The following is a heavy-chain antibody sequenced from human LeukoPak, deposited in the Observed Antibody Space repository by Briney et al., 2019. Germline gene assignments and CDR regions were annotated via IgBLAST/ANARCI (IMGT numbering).Heavy chain of an antibody. CDR2: ISFSVNTK. J-gene: IGHJ4*02. Sequence: GGSLRLSCAASGSTFSDYSMNWVRQAPGKGLEWVSYISFSVNTKYYGDSVKGRFTISRDNAKNSRYLHMDSLRAEDTAVYYCARGAYSSGWAYFDHWGQGTLVTVSS. V-gene: IGHV3-48*04. CDR1: GSTFSDYS. D-gene: IGHD6-19*01. CDR3: ARGAYSSGWAYFDH.